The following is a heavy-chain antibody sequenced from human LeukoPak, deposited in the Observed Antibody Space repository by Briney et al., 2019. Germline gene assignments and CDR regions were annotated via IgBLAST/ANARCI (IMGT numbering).Heavy chain of an antibody. CDR1: GGAFSYYA. CDR3: AKGRDGYNPRVYFDS. J-gene: IGHJ4*02. Sequence: SVKVSCKASGGAFSYYAINWVRQAPGQGLEWMGGIIPFVGTPDYAQKFQGRVSITTDESASIVYMELSSLKSEDTAVHYCAKGRDGYNPRVYFDSWGLGTQVIVSS. V-gene: IGHV1-69*05. CDR2: IIPFVGTP. D-gene: IGHD5-24*01.